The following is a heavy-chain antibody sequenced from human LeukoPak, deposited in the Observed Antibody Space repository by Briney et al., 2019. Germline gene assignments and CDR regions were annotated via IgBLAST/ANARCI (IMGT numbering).Heavy chain of an antibody. J-gene: IGHJ5*02. CDR2: IYSGGST. Sequence: GGSLRLSCAASGFTVSSDYMSWVRRAPGKGLEWVSVIYSGGSTYADSVKGRFTISRDKSKNTVYLQMNSLRFEDTAMYYCARNWFDPWGQGTLVTVSS. V-gene: IGHV3-53*05. CDR3: ARNWFDP. CDR1: GFTVSSDY.